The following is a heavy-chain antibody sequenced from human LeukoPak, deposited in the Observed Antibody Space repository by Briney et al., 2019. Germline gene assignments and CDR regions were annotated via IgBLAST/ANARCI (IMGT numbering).Heavy chain of an antibody. CDR2: IYYNGST. CDR3: ARSAYYYDGSDYYYFDY. V-gene: IGHV4-59*01. Sequence: SETLSLTCTVSGGSISSYYWSWVRQPPGKGLEWIGYIYYNGSTNYNPSLKSRVTISVDTSKNQFSLKLSSVTAADTAVYYCARSAYYYDGSDYYYFDYWGQGTLVTVSS. J-gene: IGHJ4*02. D-gene: IGHD3-22*01. CDR1: GGSISSYY.